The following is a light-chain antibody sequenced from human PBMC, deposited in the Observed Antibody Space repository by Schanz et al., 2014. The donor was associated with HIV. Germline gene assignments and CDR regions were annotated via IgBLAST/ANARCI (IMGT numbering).Light chain of an antibody. CDR1: QSVGSN. Sequence: EKVMTQSPATLSVSPGEGAILSCRASQSVGSNVAWYQQRPGQAPRLLIHGASTRATGIPARFSGGGSGTEFTLTISSLQSEDFATYYCQNYNSAPLTFGGGTKVE. V-gene: IGKV3-15*01. CDR2: GAS. CDR3: QNYNSAPLT. J-gene: IGKJ4*01.